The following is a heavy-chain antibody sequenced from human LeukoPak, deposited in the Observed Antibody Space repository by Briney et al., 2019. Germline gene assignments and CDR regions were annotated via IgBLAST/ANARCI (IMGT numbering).Heavy chain of an antibody. CDR2: ITGSNSYI. Sequence: GGSLRLSCAASGFTFSSYWMSWVRQAPGKGLEWASSITGSNSYIFYADSVKGRFTVSRDNAKDSLYLQMNSLRAEDTAVYYCARALTTLTYEGYWGQGTLVTVSS. J-gene: IGHJ4*02. CDR1: GFTFSSYW. V-gene: IGHV3-21*01. D-gene: IGHD1-1*01. CDR3: ARALTTLTYEGY.